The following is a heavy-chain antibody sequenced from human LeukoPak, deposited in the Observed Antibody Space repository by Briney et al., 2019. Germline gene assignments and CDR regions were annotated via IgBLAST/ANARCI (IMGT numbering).Heavy chain of an antibody. CDR2: TYYNSKWYN. V-gene: IGHV6-1*01. D-gene: IGHD3-10*01. CDR3: ARRRYYGYVGYFDY. J-gene: IGHJ4*02. Sequence: SQTLSLTCAISGDSVSSNSAACNWFRQSPSRGLEWLGRTYYNSKWYNDYAVSVKSRIAINPDTSKNQFSLQLNSVTPEDTAVYFCARRRYYGYVGYFDYWGQGTLVTVSS. CDR1: GDSVSSNSAA.